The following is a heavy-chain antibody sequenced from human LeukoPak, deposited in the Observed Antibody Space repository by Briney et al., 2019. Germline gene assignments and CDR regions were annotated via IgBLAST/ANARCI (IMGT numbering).Heavy chain of an antibody. CDR2: INHSGST. Sequence: SETLSITCAVYGGSFSGYYWSWLRQPPGKGLEWIGEINHSGSTNYNPSLKSRVTISVDTSKNQFSLKLSSVTAADTAVYFCARGGYYGSGNDFRFDPWGQGTLVTVSS. D-gene: IGHD3-10*01. J-gene: IGHJ5*02. V-gene: IGHV4-34*01. CDR3: ARGGYYGSGNDFRFDP. CDR1: GGSFSGYY.